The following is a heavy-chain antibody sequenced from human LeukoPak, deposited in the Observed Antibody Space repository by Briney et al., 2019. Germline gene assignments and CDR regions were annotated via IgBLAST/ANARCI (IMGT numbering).Heavy chain of an antibody. D-gene: IGHD6-13*01. J-gene: IGHJ4*02. CDR3: ARINWYPDY. CDR2: IHHSGSI. V-gene: IGHV4-38-2*01. CDR1: GYSISNGYH. Sequence: SETLSLTCGVSGYSISNGYHWGWIRQPPGKGLEWIGSIHHSGSIYHNPSLKSRVTISVDTSKNQFSLKLTSVTASDTAVYYCARINWYPDYWGQGTLVTVSS.